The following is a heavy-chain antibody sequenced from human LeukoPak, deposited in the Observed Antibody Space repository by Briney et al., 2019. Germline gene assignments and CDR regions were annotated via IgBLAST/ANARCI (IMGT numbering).Heavy chain of an antibody. CDR3: ARGSATIFGVVIPGGSDY. CDR2: ISSSGSTI. V-gene: IGHV3-11*01. Sequence: GGSLRLSCAASGFTFSDYYMSWIRQAPGKGLEWVSYISSSGSTIYYADSVKGRFTISRDNAKNSLYLQMNSLRAEDTAVYYCARGSATIFGVVIPGGSDYWGQGTLVTVSS. D-gene: IGHD3-3*01. J-gene: IGHJ4*02. CDR1: GFTFSDYY.